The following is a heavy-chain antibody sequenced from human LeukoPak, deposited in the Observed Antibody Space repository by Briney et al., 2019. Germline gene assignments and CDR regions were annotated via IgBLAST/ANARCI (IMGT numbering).Heavy chain of an antibody. Sequence: GESLKISCKGSGYSFTSYWIGWVRQMPGKGLEWMGIIYPGDSDTRYSPSFQGQVTISADKSISTAYLQWSSLKASDTAMYYCASSIGYDSSGYYGLTDAFDIWGQGTMVTVSS. CDR2: IYPGDSDT. D-gene: IGHD3-22*01. J-gene: IGHJ3*02. V-gene: IGHV5-51*01. CDR1: GYSFTSYW. CDR3: ASSIGYDSSGYYGLTDAFDI.